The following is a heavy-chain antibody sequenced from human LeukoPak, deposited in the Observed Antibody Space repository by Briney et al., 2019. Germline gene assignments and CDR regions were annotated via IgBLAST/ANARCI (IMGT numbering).Heavy chain of an antibody. CDR3: AKDWAGYCSSTSCYQIDY. J-gene: IGHJ4*02. D-gene: IGHD2-2*01. V-gene: IGHV3-30*02. CDR1: GFTFSSYG. CDR2: IRYDGSNK. Sequence: PGGSLRLSCAASGFTFSSYGMHWVRQAPGKGLEWVAFIRYDGSNKYYADSAKGRFTISRDNSKNTLYLQMNSLRAEDTAVYYCAKDWAGYCSSTSCYQIDYWGQGTLVTVSS.